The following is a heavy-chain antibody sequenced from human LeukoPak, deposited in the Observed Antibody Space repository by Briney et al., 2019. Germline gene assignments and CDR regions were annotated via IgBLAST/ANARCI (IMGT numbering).Heavy chain of an antibody. CDR3: TTVYYG. Sequence: GGSLRLSCAASGFTFSSYAMSWVRQAPGKGLEWVGRIKSKTEGGTIEYAAPVKGRFTISRDDSKNTLYLEMNSLKTEDTGVYYCTTVYYGWGQGTLVTVSS. CDR1: GFTFSSYA. CDR2: IKSKTEGGTI. V-gene: IGHV3-15*01. D-gene: IGHD3-22*01. J-gene: IGHJ4*02.